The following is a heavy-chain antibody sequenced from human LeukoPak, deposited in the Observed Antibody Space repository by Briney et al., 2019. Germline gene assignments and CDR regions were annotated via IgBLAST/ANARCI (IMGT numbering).Heavy chain of an antibody. J-gene: IGHJ6*02. V-gene: IGHV1-69*13. CDR1: GYTFTSYG. CDR2: IIPIFGTA. Sequence: SVKVSCKASGYTFTSYGISWVRQAPGQGLEWVGGIIPIFGTANYAQKFQGRVTITADESTSTAYMELSSLRSEDTAVYYCASSQSPRYGMDVWGQGTTVTVSS. CDR3: ASSQSPRYGMDV.